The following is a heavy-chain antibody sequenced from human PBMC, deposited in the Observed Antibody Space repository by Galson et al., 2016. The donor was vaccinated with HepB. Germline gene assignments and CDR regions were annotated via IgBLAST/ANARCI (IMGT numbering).Heavy chain of an antibody. CDR2: ISYDGSNK. V-gene: IGHV3-30*18. D-gene: IGHD2-21*01. Sequence: SLRLSCAASGFTFSYYGMHWVRQAPGKGLEWVAVISYDGSNKYYADSVKGRFTISRDNSKNTLFLRMNSLRAEDTAVYYCAKDGVAYCGADCYFDYWGQGTLVTVSS. CDR1: GFTFSYYG. CDR3: AKDGVAYCGADCYFDY. J-gene: IGHJ4*02.